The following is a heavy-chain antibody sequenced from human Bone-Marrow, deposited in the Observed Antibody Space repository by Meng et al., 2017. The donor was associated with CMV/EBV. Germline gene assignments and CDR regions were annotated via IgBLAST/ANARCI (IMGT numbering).Heavy chain of an antibody. CDR3: ARGYRWDNWFDP. D-gene: IGHD4-23*01. J-gene: IGHJ5*02. Sequence: CKASGYTCTNYGITWVRQAPGQGLEWMGWISAYNGNTNYAQKLKGRVTMTTDTSTSTAYMELRSLRSDDTAVYYCARGYRWDNWFDPWGQGTLVTVSS. CDR1: GYTCTNYG. V-gene: IGHV1-18*01. CDR2: ISAYNGNT.